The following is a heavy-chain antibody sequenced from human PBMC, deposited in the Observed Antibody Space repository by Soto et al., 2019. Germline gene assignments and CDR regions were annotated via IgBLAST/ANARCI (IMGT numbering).Heavy chain of an antibody. CDR2: IIPILGIA. J-gene: IGHJ3*02. CDR3: AKPGTGYCSSTSCVDDAFDI. V-gene: IGHV1-69*02. CDR1: GGTFSSYT. Sequence: GASVKVSCKASGGTFSSYTISWVRQAPGQGLEWMGRIIPILGIANYAQKFQGRVTITADKSTSTAYMELSSLRSEDTAVYYCAKPGTGYCSSTSCVDDAFDIWGQGTMVTVSS. D-gene: IGHD2-2*03.